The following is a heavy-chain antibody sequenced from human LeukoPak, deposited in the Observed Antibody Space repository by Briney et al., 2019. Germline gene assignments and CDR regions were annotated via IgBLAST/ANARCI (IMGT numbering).Heavy chain of an antibody. J-gene: IGHJ5*02. Sequence: ASVKVSCKVSGCTLTELSMHWVRQAPGKGLEWMGGFDPEDGETIYAQKFQGRVTMTEDTSTDTAYMELSSLRSEDTAVYYCATATMVRGVIISNWFDPWGQGTLVTVSS. CDR2: FDPEDGET. D-gene: IGHD3-10*01. CDR3: ATATMVRGVIISNWFDP. V-gene: IGHV1-24*01. CDR1: GCTLTELS.